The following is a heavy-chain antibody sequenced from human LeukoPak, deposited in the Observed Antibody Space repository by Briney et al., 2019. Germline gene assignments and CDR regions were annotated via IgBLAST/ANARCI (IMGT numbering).Heavy chain of an antibody. D-gene: IGHD1/OR15-1a*01. CDR1: GFSSSSYY. CDR3: AKSRYNWNSDAFDI. V-gene: IGHV4-59*01. Sequence: SETLSRTCTGSGFSSSSYYWSWIRQPPGKGLEWMGYIYYSGSTNYNPSLQSRVTISVDTSKNQFSLKLSSLTAADTAVYYCAKSRYNWNSDAFDIWGQGTMVTVSS. J-gene: IGHJ3*02. CDR2: IYYSGST.